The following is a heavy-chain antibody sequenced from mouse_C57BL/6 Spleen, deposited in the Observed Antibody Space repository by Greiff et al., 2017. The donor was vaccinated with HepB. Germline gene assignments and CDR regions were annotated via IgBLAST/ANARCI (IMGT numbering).Heavy chain of an antibody. Sequence: EVMLVESGGDLVKPGGSLKLSCAASGFTFSSYGMSWVRQTPDKRLEWVATISSGGSYTYYPDSVKGRFTISRDNAKNTLYLQMSSLKSEDTAMYYCARHEDGLLPSWFAYWGQGTLVTVSA. V-gene: IGHV5-6*01. CDR2: ISSGGSYT. D-gene: IGHD2-3*01. CDR3: ARHEDGLLPSWFAY. CDR1: GFTFSSYG. J-gene: IGHJ3*01.